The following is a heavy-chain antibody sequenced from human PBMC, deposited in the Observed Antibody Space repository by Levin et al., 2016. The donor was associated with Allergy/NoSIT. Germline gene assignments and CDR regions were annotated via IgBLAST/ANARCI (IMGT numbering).Heavy chain of an antibody. CDR2: INHSGST. D-gene: IGHD2-2*01. J-gene: IGHJ5*02. V-gene: IGHV4-34*01. CDR3: ARSYCSSTSCIQSNLFDP. Sequence: RQAPGKGLEWIGEINHSGSTNYNPSLKSRVTISVDTSKNQFSLKLSSVTAADTAVYYCARSYCSSTSCIQSNLFDPWGQGTLVTVSS.